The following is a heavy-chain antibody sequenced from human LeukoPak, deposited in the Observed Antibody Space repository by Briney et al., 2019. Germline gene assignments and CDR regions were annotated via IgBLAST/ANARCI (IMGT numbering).Heavy chain of an antibody. Sequence: GGSLRLSCAASGFTFSSYAMSWVRQAPEKGLEWVSAISGSGGSTYYADSVKGRFTISRDNSKNTLYLQMNSLRAEDTAVYYCAKAFSRPTPYYFDYWGQGTLVTVSP. D-gene: IGHD6-6*01. CDR1: GFTFSSYA. J-gene: IGHJ4*02. CDR2: ISGSGGST. V-gene: IGHV3-23*01. CDR3: AKAFSRPTPYYFDY.